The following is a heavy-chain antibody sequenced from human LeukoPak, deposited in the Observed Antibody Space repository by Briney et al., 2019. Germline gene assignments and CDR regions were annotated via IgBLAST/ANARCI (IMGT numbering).Heavy chain of an antibody. J-gene: IGHJ5*02. CDR2: INAGNGNT. D-gene: IGHD3-3*01. V-gene: IGHV1-3*01. CDR3: ARDRIYDFWSGYTDWFDP. CDR1: GYTFTSYA. Sequence: ASVKVSCKASGYTFTSYAMHWVRQAPGQRLGWMGWINAGNGNTKYSQKFQGRVTITRDTSASTAYMELSSLRSEDTAVYYCARDRIYDFWSGYTDWFDPWGQGTLVTVPS.